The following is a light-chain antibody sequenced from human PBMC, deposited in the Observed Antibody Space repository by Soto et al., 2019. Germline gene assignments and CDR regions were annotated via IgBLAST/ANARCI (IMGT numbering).Light chain of an antibody. J-gene: IGKJ1*01. CDR1: QSVDSKY. V-gene: IGKV3-20*01. Sequence: EIVLTQSPCTLSLSPGERATLSCRASQSVDSKYLAWYQQKPGQAPRLLIYGASSRATGIPDRFSGSGSGTDFTLTISRLEPEDFAVYYCQQYGSSPWTFGQGTKVDI. CDR2: GAS. CDR3: QQYGSSPWT.